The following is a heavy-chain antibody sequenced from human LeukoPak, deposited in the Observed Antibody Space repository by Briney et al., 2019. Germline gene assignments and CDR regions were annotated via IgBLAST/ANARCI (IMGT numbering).Heavy chain of an antibody. V-gene: IGHV1-69*04. J-gene: IGHJ5*02. CDR3: ARNVGDCSGGSCYSVSVWFDP. CDR2: IIPILGIA. Sequence: SVKVSCKASGGTFSSYAISWVRQAPGQGLEWMGRIIPILGIANYAQKFQGRVTITADKSTSTAYMELSSLRSEDTAVYYCARNVGDCSGGSCYSVSVWFDPWGQGTLVTVSS. D-gene: IGHD2-15*01. CDR1: GGTFSSYA.